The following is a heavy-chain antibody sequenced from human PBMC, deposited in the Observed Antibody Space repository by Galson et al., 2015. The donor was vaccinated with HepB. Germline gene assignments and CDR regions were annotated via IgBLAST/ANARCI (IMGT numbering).Heavy chain of an antibody. CDR2: IYSGGST. CDR3: AREIAAAGTG. Sequence: SLRLSCAVSGFSVDSRAMSWVRQAPGKGLEWVSVIYSGGSTYYADSVKGRFTISRDNSKNTLYLQMNSLRAEDTAVYYCAREIAAAGTGWGQGTLVTVSS. D-gene: IGHD6-13*01. CDR1: GFSVDSRA. V-gene: IGHV3-66*01. J-gene: IGHJ4*02.